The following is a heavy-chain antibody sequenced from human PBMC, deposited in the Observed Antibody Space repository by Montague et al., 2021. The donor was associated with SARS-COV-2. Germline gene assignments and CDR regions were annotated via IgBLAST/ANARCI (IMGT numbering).Heavy chain of an antibody. D-gene: IGHD2-2*03. J-gene: IGHJ4*02. CDR2: ISAYNGNT. V-gene: IGHV1-18*01. CDR3: AVLLKNGYCSSTSCYGEGYFDY. CDR1: GYTFTSYG. Sequence: SVKVSCKASGYTFTSYGISWVRQAPGQGLEWMGWISAYNGNTNYAQKLQGRVTMTTDTSTSTAYMELRSLKSDDTAVYYCAVLLKNGYCSSTSCYGEGYFDYWGQGTLVTVSS.